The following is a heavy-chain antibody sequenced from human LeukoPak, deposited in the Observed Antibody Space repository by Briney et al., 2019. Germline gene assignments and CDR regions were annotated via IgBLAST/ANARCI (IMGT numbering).Heavy chain of an antibody. CDR2: IYYSGST. J-gene: IGHJ6*02. CDR1: GGSISSYY. V-gene: IGHV4-59*01. Sequence: SETLSLTCTVSGGSISSYYWSWIRQPPGKGLEWIGYIYYSGSTNYIPSLKSRVTISVDTSKNQFSLKLSSVTAADTAVYYCARGFDSSGYYYGMDVWGQGTTVTVSS. D-gene: IGHD3-22*01. CDR3: ARGFDSSGYYYGMDV.